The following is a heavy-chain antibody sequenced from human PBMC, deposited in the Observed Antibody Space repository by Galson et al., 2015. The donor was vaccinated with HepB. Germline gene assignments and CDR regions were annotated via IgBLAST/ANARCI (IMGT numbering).Heavy chain of an antibody. D-gene: IGHD3-22*01. J-gene: IGHJ4*02. CDR1: GFSLSASGVA. CDR2: IFWDGDK. Sequence: PALVKPTQTLTLTCMTSGFSLSASGVAVGWIRQPPGKALEWLAVIFWDGDKRYSLSPKSRLPLTKDTSKSHVVLTMTNMDPVDTATYYCTHFHSSSGSYFDSWGQGALVTVSS. CDR3: THFHSSSGSYFDS. V-gene: IGHV2-5*02.